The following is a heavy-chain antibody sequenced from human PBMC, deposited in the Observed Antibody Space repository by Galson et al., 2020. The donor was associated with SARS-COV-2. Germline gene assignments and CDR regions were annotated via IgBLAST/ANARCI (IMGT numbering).Heavy chain of an antibody. V-gene: IGHV3-23*03. J-gene: IGHJ4*02. CDR1: GFTFSSYA. CDR3: AKDGEAGNSYYYFDY. D-gene: IGHD3-10*01. CDR2: IYSGGST. Sequence: GGSMRLSCAASGFTFSSYAMSWVRPAPGKGLEWVSIIYSGGSTYYADSVKGRFSISRDNSKNTLYLQMNSLRPEDTAIYYCAKDGEAGNSYYYFDYWGQGTLVTVSS.